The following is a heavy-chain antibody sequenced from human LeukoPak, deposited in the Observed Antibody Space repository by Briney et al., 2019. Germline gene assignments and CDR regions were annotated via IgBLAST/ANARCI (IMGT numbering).Heavy chain of an antibody. CDR2: ISSSSSYI. Sequence: KSGGSLRLSCAASGFTFSSYSMNWVRQAPGKGLEWVSSISSSSSYIYYADSVKGRFTISRDNAKNSLYLQMNSLRAEDTAVYYCARGINDYGDAGPQDAFDIWGQGTMVTVSS. CDR1: GFTFSSYS. CDR3: ARGINDYGDAGPQDAFDI. J-gene: IGHJ3*02. D-gene: IGHD4-17*01. V-gene: IGHV3-21*01.